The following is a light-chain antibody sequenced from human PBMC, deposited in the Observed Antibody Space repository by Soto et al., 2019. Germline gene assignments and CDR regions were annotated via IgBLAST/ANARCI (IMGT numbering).Light chain of an antibody. CDR2: GAS. CDR3: QQYGSSGT. J-gene: IGKJ1*01. CDR1: QSVSSN. Sequence: VLTQSPGTLSLSPGESATLSCRASQSVSSNLAWYQQKPGQAPRLLIYGASNRATGIPDRFSGSGSGTDFTLTISRLEPEDFAVYYCQQYGSSGTFGQGTKVDIK. V-gene: IGKV3-20*01.